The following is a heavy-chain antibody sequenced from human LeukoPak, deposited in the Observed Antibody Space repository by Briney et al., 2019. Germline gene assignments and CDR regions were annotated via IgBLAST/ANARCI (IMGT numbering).Heavy chain of an antibody. CDR3: AKDDYDILTGPIDY. V-gene: IGHV3-9*01. D-gene: IGHD3-9*01. CDR2: ISWNSGSI. Sequence: GRSLRLSCAASGFTFDDYAVHWVRQAPGKGLEWVSGISWNSGSIGYADSVKGRFTISRDNAKNSLYLQMNSLRAEDTALYYCAKDDYDILTGPIDYWGQGTLVTVSS. CDR1: GFTFDDYA. J-gene: IGHJ4*02.